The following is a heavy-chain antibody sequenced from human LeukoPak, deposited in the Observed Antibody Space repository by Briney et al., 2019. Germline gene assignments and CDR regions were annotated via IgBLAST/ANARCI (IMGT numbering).Heavy chain of an antibody. Sequence: GASVKVSCKASGYTFTGYYMHWVRQAPGQGLEWMGWINPNSGGTNYAQKFQGRVTMTRDTSISTAYMELSRLRSDDTAVYYCAKGDLKVGSLRRGAFDIWGQGTMVTVSS. CDR2: INPNSGGT. D-gene: IGHD6-13*01. CDR3: AKGDLKVGSLRRGAFDI. CDR1: GYTFTGYY. J-gene: IGHJ3*02. V-gene: IGHV1-2*02.